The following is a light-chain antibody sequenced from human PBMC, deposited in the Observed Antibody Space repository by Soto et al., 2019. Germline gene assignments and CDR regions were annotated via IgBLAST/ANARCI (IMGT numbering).Light chain of an antibody. CDR1: QPVSRN. CDR2: GAT. V-gene: IGKV3-15*01. Sequence: EIVMTQSPATLSVSPGERVTLSCRASQPVSRNFAWYRQKPGQAPTLVIYGATTRATGIPARFSGSGSGTEVTLTISSLLSEDFAVYYCQQYNNWPYTFDQGTKLEIK. J-gene: IGKJ2*01. CDR3: QQYNNWPYT.